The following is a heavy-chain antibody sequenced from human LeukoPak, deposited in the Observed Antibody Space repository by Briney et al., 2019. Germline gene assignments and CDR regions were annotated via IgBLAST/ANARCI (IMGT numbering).Heavy chain of an antibody. J-gene: IGHJ4*02. Sequence: GGSLRLSCAASGFTFSSYAMHWVRQAPDKGLEWVAVISYDGSNKYYADSVKGRFTISRDNSKNTLYLQMNSLRAEDTAVYYCARGGSGTPPFAFDYWGQGTLVTVSS. CDR1: GFTFSSYA. D-gene: IGHD1-26*01. CDR3: ARGGSGTPPFAFDY. V-gene: IGHV3-30-3*01. CDR2: ISYDGSNK.